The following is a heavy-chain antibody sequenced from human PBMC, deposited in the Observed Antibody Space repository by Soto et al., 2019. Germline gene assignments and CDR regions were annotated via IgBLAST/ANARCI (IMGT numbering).Heavy chain of an antibody. V-gene: IGHV1-3*01. D-gene: IGHD6-13*01. Sequence: QVQPVQSGAEVKKPGASVKVSCKASGYTFTNYAMHWVRQAPGQRLEWMGWINAGNGNTKYSQKFQGRVTITRDTSASIAYMELSSLRSEDTAVYYCARASSWFGAEYWGQGTLVTVSS. J-gene: IGHJ4*02. CDR1: GYTFTNYA. CDR3: ARASSWFGAEY. CDR2: INAGNGNT.